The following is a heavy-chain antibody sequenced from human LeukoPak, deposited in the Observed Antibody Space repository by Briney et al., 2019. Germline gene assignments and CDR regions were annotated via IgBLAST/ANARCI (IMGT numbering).Heavy chain of an antibody. D-gene: IGHD1-26*01. Sequence: ASVTVSCKASGYTFTGYYLHWVRQAPGQGLERMGCVNPNSGDTNYAQKFQGSVTMTRDTSISTVYMELSRLRSDDTAVYYCARASGSYWWFDSWGQGTLVTVSS. CDR1: GYTFTGYY. CDR2: VNPNSGDT. V-gene: IGHV1-2*02. CDR3: ARASGSYWWFDS. J-gene: IGHJ5*01.